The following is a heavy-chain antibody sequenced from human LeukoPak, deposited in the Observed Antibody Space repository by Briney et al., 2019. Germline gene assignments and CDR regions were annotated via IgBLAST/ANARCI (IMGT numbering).Heavy chain of an antibody. CDR2: IYYSGST. V-gene: IGHV4-59*08. CDR3: ARHDVGWYFDS. J-gene: IGHJ4*02. CDR1: GGSINSYY. Sequence: SETLSLTCTASGGSINSYYWSWIRQPPGKGLEWIGEIYYSGSTDYNPSLKSRVTISVDTSKNQFSLKLSSVTAADTAVYYCARHDVGWYFDSWGQGTLVTVSS.